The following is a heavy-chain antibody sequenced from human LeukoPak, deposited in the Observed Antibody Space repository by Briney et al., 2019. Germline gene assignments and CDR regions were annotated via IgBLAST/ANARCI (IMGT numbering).Heavy chain of an antibody. CDR1: GGSISDYY. CDR2: IYSGGST. V-gene: IGHV3-53*01. CDR3: ARSTAFDI. Sequence: ETLSLTCTVSGGSISDYYWSWVRQAPGKGLEWVSVIYSGGSTYYADSVKGRFTISRDNSKNTLYLQMNSLRAEDTAVYYCARSTAFDIWGQGTMVTVSS. J-gene: IGHJ3*02.